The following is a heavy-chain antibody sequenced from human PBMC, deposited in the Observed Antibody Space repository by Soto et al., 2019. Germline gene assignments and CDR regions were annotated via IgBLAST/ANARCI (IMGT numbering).Heavy chain of an antibody. V-gene: IGHV1-3*01. Sequence: QVQLVQSGAEVKKPGTSVKLSCKASGYTFTDYAMHWVRQVPGQSAEWMGWINVGSGNTKSSQRFQGRVTFTRDTSASTAYMELSSLKSEDTAVYYCARGTLRYYAIDVWGQGTTVTVSS. J-gene: IGHJ6*02. CDR2: INVGSGNT. CDR1: GYTFTDYA. CDR3: ARGTLRYYAIDV. D-gene: IGHD3-16*01.